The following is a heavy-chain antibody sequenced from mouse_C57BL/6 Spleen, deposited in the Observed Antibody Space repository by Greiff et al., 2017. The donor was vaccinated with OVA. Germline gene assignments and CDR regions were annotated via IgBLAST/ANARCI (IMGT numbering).Heavy chain of an antibody. V-gene: IGHV1-69*01. J-gene: IGHJ2*01. D-gene: IGHD4-1*01. CDR3: ARGAGPDY. CDR2: IDPSDSYT. CDR1: GYTFTSYW. Sequence: VQLQHPGAELVMPGASVKLSCKASGYTFTSYWMHWVKQRPGQGLEWIGEIDPSDSYTNYNQKFKGKSTLTVDKSSSTAYMQLSSLTSEDSAVYYCARGAGPDYWGQGTTLTVSS.